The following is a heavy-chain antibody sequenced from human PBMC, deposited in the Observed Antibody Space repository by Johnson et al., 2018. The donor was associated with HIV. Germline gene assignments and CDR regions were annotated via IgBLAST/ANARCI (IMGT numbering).Heavy chain of an antibody. CDR3: VRDRSTYSGSYYGWDAFAL. J-gene: IGHJ3*01. CDR1: GFTFSSYG. V-gene: IGHV3-30*04. Sequence: SLTLSCAASGFTFSSYGLHWVRQAPGKGLEWVAVISFDGRNKFYADSVKGRFTISRDNSKNTLYLKMNSLRAEDTAVYYCVRDRSTYSGSYYGWDAFALWGQGTMVTVSS. D-gene: IGHD1-26*01. CDR2: ISFDGRNK.